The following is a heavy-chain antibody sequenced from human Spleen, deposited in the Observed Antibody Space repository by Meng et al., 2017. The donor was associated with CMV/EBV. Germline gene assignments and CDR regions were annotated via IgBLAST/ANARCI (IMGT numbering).Heavy chain of an antibody. V-gene: IGHV1-2*02. D-gene: IGHD5-18*01. CDR3: ARGTAMTFPFDL. CDR2: INPNSGGT. CDR1: GYSFTGYY. J-gene: IGHJ2*01. Sequence: ASVKVSCKAFGYSFTGYYMHWVRQAPGQGLEWMGWINPNSGGTKYAQKFQGRVTMTRDTSISTAYMEMSSLRSDDTAVYYCARGTAMTFPFDLWGRGTLVTVSS.